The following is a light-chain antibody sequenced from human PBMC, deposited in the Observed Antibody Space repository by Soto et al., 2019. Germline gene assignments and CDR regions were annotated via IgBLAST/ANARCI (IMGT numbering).Light chain of an antibody. CDR3: QQSDSTPYT. Sequence: DTQMTQSPSSLSASVGDRVTITSRASQTISTYLNWYQQKPGKAPRLLIYDASSLLSGVPSRFSGSGSGTDFTLTIASLQPEDFSTYYCQQSDSTPYTFGQGTKVEI. V-gene: IGKV1-39*01. J-gene: IGKJ2*01. CDR1: QTISTY. CDR2: DAS.